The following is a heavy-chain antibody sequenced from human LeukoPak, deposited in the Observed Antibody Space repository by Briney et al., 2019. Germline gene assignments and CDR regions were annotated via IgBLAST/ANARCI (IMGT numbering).Heavy chain of an antibody. J-gene: IGHJ4*02. Sequence: GGSLRLSCAASGFTFSSYWMSWVRQAPGKGLEWVANIKQDGSEKYYVDSVKGRFTISRDNAKNSLYLQMNSLRAEDTAVYYCARDPRGCSSTSCSVDYWGQGTLVTVSS. CDR3: ARDPRGCSSTSCSVDY. D-gene: IGHD2-2*01. V-gene: IGHV3-7*01. CDR2: IKQDGSEK. CDR1: GFTFSSYW.